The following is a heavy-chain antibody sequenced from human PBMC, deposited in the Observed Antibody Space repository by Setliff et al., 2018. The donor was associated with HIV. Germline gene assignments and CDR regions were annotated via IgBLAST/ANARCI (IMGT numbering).Heavy chain of an antibody. CDR2: IYYSGST. Sequence: PSETLSLTCTVSGYSISSGYYWGWIRQPPGKGLEWIGNIYYSGSTNYNPSLKSRVTISVDTSNNQFSLKVTSVTAADTAVYYCARKQWGTSGYYEFFQQGGQGTLVTVSS. D-gene: IGHD3-22*01. CDR1: GYSISSGYY. J-gene: IGHJ1*01. V-gene: IGHV4-38-2*02. CDR3: ARKQWGTSGYYEFFQQ.